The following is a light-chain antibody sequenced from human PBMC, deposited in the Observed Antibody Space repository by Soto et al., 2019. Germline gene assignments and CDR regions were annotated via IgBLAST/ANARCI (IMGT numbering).Light chain of an antibody. J-gene: IGKJ1*01. V-gene: IGKV3-15*01. CDR3: QQYNNWPPWT. Sequence: ILMTQSPATLSVSPGERATLSCRASQSVSNNLAWYQQKPGQAPRLLIYDASTRATGIPARFSGSGSGTEFTLTIGGLQSEDFAVYYCQQYNNWPPWTFGQGTKVESK. CDR1: QSVSNN. CDR2: DAS.